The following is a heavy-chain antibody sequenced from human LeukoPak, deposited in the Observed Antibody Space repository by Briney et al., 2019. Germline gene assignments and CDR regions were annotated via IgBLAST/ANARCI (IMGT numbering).Heavy chain of an antibody. CDR2: IYYSGST. CDR1: GASISSSY. CDR3: VRGNYDSRGYSNAFDI. D-gene: IGHD3-22*01. V-gene: IGHV4-59*01. Sequence: SETLSLTCTVSGASISSSYWSWILQPPTKKLQGMGFIYYSGSTNSNPSLKSRVTISADTSKNQFSLKLSSVTAADTAIYYCVRGNYDSRGYSNAFDIWGQGAKVTVSS. J-gene: IGHJ3*02.